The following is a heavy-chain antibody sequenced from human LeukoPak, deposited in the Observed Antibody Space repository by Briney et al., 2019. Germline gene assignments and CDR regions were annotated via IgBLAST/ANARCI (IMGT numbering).Heavy chain of an antibody. CDR3: ARATYCSVGACYFDY. Sequence: GGSLRLSCAASGFTFDDYGMSWVRQAPGKGLEWVSGINWNGGNTVYADSVKGRFTISRDNANNSLYLQMNSLRAEDTALYYCARATYCSVGACYFDYWGQGTLVTVSS. V-gene: IGHV3-20*04. CDR2: INWNGGNT. CDR1: GFTFDDYG. D-gene: IGHD2-15*01. J-gene: IGHJ4*02.